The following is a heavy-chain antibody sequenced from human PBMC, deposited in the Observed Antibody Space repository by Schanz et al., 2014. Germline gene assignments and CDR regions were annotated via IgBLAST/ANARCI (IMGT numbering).Heavy chain of an antibody. D-gene: IGHD1-26*01. Sequence: VQLLESGGGLVQPGGSLRLSCAASGFTVSNSYIHWVRQAPGKGLEWVSYISRSSSTIYYADSVRGRFTISRDNAKNSLYLQMNSLRAEDTAVYYCARDSGSHYLVDYWGQGTLVTVSA. CDR3: ARDSGSHYLVDY. J-gene: IGHJ4*02. CDR1: GFTVSNSY. V-gene: IGHV3-48*01. CDR2: ISRSSSTI.